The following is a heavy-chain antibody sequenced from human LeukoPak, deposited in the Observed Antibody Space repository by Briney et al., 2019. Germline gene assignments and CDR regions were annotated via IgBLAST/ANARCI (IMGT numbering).Heavy chain of an antibody. CDR1: GFTFSNYW. CDR3: ARASDPWLQLT. V-gene: IGHV3-7*05. J-gene: IGHJ5*02. CDR2: IKQDGSEK. D-gene: IGHD5-24*01. Sequence: QPGRSLRLSCAASGFTFSNYWMIWVRQAPGKGLEWVGNIKQDGSEKRYADSVRGRFSISRDNAQTSLYLQMNSLRAEDTAVYYCARASDPWLQLTWGQGTLVTVSS.